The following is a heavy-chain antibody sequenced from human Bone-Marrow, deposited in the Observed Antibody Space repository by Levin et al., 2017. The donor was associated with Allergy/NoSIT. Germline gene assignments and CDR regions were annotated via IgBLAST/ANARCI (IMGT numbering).Heavy chain of an antibody. V-gene: IGHV4-59*01. D-gene: IGHD3-22*01. CDR1: GVSISRSY. CDR2: IHYSGNT. J-gene: IGHJ6*02. Sequence: SETLSLTCSVSGVSISRSYWIWIRQPPGKGLEWIGYIHYSGNTNYNPSLKSRVTISVDTSKNHFSLKLTSVTAADTALYYCARETYYYHSGGSTYSYYGMDVWGQGTTVTVSS. CDR3: ARETYYYHSGGSTYSYYGMDV.